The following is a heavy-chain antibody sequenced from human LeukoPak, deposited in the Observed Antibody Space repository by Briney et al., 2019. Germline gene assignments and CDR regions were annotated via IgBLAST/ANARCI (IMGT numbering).Heavy chain of an antibody. CDR1: GFTFSSYA. CDR2: ISGSGGST. J-gene: IGHJ3*02. V-gene: IGHV3-23*01. CDR3: AKDHSSSWYHGAFDI. D-gene: IGHD6-13*01. Sequence: GGSLRLSCAASGFTFSSYAMSWVRQAPGKGLEWVSAISGSGGSTYYADSVKGRFTISRDNSKNTLYLQMNSLRAEDTAVHYCAKDHSSSWYHGAFDIWGQGTMVTVSS.